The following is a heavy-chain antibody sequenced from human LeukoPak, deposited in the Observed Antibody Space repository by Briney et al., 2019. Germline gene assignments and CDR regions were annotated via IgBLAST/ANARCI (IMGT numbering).Heavy chain of an antibody. Sequence: GSLRLSCAASGFTVSSNYMSWIRQPPGKGLEWIGDIYNSGNTNYNPSLKSRVTMSVSTSKNQFSLSLSSVTAADTAVYYCARDHCSGGSCYHNWFDPWGQGTLVTVSS. D-gene: IGHD2-15*01. V-gene: IGHV4-4*08. CDR3: ARDHCSGGSCYHNWFDP. CDR2: IYNSGNT. J-gene: IGHJ5*02. CDR1: GFTVSSNY.